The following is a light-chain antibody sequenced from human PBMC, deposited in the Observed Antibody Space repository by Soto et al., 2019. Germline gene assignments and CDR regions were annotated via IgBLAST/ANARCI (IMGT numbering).Light chain of an antibody. Sequence: EVVLTQSPGTLSLSPGERVTILCLASQSVSSTSLAWYQQKPGQAPRLLIYGASSRATGIPDRFSGSGSGTDFTLTISRLEPEDFAVYYCQQYGSSPDTFGQGTKVDIK. CDR1: QSVSSTS. CDR3: QQYGSSPDT. V-gene: IGKV3-20*01. CDR2: GAS. J-gene: IGKJ1*01.